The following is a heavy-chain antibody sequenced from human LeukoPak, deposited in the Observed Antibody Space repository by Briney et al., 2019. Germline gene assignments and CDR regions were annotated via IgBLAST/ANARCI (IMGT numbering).Heavy chain of an antibody. V-gene: IGHV3-7*01. Sequence: GGSLRLSCAASGFTFSSYWMSWVRQAPGKGLEWVANIKQDGSEKYYVDSVKGRFTISRDNAKNSLYLQMNSLRAEDTAVYYCARDGFGRLASFDFWGQGTLVTVSS. CDR2: IKQDGSEK. D-gene: IGHD3-16*01. J-gene: IGHJ4*02. CDR1: GFTFSSYW. CDR3: ARDGFGRLASFDF.